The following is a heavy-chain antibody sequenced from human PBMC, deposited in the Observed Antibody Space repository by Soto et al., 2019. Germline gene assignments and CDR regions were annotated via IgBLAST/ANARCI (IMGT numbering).Heavy chain of an antibody. CDR3: ARRREQRLIRGHGEY. Sequence: QVQLQESGPGLVKPSETLSLTCTVSGDSMTSSSYYWGWIRQSPGKGLEWIGSIYYRGTTYYNPILKSRVTISVDTSKKQFSLKLTSVTAADTAVYYCARRREQRLIRGHGEYWGQGILVTVSS. J-gene: IGHJ4*02. CDR1: GDSMTSSSYY. CDR2: IYYRGTT. V-gene: IGHV4-39*01. D-gene: IGHD6-25*01.